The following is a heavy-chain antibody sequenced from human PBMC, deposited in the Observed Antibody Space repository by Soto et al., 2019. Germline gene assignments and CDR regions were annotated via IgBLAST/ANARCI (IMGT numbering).Heavy chain of an antibody. CDR3: ARSFWSGYGTRNDAFDI. D-gene: IGHD3-3*01. J-gene: IGHJ3*02. V-gene: IGHV4-59*01. Sequence: QVQLRESGPGLVKPSETLSLTCTVSGGSISSYYWSWIRQPPGKGLEWIGYIYYSGSTNYNPSLKSRVTISVDTSKNQFSLKLSSVTAADTAVYYCARSFWSGYGTRNDAFDIWGQGTMVTVSS. CDR1: GGSISSYY. CDR2: IYYSGST.